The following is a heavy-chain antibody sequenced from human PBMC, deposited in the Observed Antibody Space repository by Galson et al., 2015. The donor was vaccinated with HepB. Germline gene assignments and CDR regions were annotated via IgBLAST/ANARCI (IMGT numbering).Heavy chain of an antibody. D-gene: IGHD2-2*01. CDR3: ARDGGVVPAAILGRAFDI. V-gene: IGHV3-7*03. CDR1: GFTFSSYW. CDR2: IKQDGSEK. J-gene: IGHJ3*02. Sequence: SLRLSCAASGFTFSSYWMSWVRQAPGKGLEWVANIKQDGSEKYYVDSVKGRFTISRDNAKNSLHLQMNSLRAEDTAVYYCARDGGVVPAAILGRAFDIWGQGTMVTVSS.